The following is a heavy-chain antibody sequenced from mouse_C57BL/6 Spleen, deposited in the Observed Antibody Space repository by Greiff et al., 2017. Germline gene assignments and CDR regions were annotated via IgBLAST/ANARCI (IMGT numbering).Heavy chain of an antibody. CDR2: IYPGDGDT. CDR3: ARDRAQATGYYFDY. J-gene: IGHJ2*01. V-gene: IGHV1-82*01. Sequence: VQLQQSGPELVKPGASVKISCKASGYAFSSSWMNWVKQRPGQGLEWIGRIYPGDGDTNYNGKFKGKATLTADKSSSTAYMQLSSLTSEDSAVYCGARDRAQATGYYFDYWGQGTTLTVSS. D-gene: IGHD3-2*02. CDR1: GYAFSSSW.